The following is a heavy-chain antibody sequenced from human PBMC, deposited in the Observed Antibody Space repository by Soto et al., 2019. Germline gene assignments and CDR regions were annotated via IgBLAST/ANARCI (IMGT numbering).Heavy chain of an antibody. CDR1: SGSISTANW. Sequence: QVPLQESGPRLVRPSGTLSLTCTVSSGSISTANWWSWVRQHPGRGLEWIGEIYHSGSTNYNLSLKSRVNLSVDKSKNQFSLRLSAVTAADTATYYCARRGGGVVLAATTPFDYWGQGTLVTVSS. J-gene: IGHJ4*02. CDR3: ARRGGGVVLAATTPFDY. V-gene: IGHV4-4*02. D-gene: IGHD2-15*01. CDR2: IYHSGST.